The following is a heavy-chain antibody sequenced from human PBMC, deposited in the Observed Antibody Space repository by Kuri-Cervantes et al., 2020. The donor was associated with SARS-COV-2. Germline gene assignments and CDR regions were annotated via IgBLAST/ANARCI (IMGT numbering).Heavy chain of an antibody. V-gene: IGHV3-48*03. CDR1: GFTFSSYE. D-gene: IGHD4-17*01. CDR2: ISSSGSTI. J-gene: IGHJ4*02. CDR3: AREIGTVIFDY. Sequence: GGSLRLSCAASGFTFSSYEMNWVRQAPGKGLEWVSYISSSGSTIYYADSVKGRFTISRDNAKNSLYLQMSSLRAEDTAVYYCAREIGTVIFDYWGQGTLVTVSS.